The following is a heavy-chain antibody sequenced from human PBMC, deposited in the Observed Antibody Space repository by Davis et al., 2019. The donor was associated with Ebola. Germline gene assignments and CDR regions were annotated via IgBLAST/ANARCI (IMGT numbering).Heavy chain of an antibody. Sequence: GGSLRLSCAASGFTFSSYAMHWVRQAPGKGLEWVAVISYDGSNKYYADSVKGRFTISRDNSKNTLYLQMNSPRAEDTAVYYCARVYVGMDVWGQGTTVTVSS. CDR1: GFTFSSYA. V-gene: IGHV3-30-3*01. CDR3: ARVYVGMDV. D-gene: IGHD3-10*02. J-gene: IGHJ6*02. CDR2: ISYDGSNK.